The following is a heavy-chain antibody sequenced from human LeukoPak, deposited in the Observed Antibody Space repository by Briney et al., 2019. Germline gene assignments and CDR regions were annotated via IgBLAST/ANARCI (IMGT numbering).Heavy chain of an antibody. D-gene: IGHD2-2*01. CDR1: GYTFTSYG. J-gene: IGHJ4*02. CDR2: ISAYNGNT. CDR3: AREIVDVVVPAAPIFDY. V-gene: IGHV1-18*01. Sequence: GASVKVSCKASGYTFTSYGISWVRQAPGQGLEWMGWISAYNGNTNYAQKLQGRVTMTTDTSTSTAYMELRSLRSDDTAVYYCAREIVDVVVPAAPIFDYWGQGTLVTVSS.